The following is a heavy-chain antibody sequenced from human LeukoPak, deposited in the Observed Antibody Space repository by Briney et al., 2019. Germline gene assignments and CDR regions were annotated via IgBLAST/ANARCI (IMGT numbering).Heavy chain of an antibody. CDR1: GFTFSSYA. V-gene: IGHV3-23*01. D-gene: IGHD6-13*01. CDR3: AKVIAAAAVYYFDY. Sequence: GGSLRLSCAASGFTFSSYAMSWVRQAPGKGLEWVSAISGSGGSTYYADSVKGRFTISRVNSKNTLYLQMNSLRVEDTAVYYCAKVIAAAAVYYFDYWGQGTLVTVSS. J-gene: IGHJ4*02. CDR2: ISGSGGST.